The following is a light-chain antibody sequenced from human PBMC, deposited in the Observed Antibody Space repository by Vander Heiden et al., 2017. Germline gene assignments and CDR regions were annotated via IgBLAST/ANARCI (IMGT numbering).Light chain of an antibody. CDR2: KAS. J-gene: IGKJ3*01. Sequence: DIQMTQSPSTLSASVGDRVTITCRASQSIDSWLAWYLQKPGKAPKLLIYKASSLESGVPSRFSGSGSGTEFTLTISSLQPDNFATYYCQQYNSYSPITFGPGTKVDFK. CDR1: QSIDSW. CDR3: QQYNSYSPIT. V-gene: IGKV1-5*03.